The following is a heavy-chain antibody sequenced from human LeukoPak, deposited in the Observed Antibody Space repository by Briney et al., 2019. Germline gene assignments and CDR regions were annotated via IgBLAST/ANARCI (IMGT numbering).Heavy chain of an antibody. Sequence: GASVKVSCKASGYTFTSYGINWVRQATGQGLEWMGWMNPNSGNTGYAQKFQGRVTMTRNTSISTAYMELSSLRSEDTAVYYCARGTHSSGWEVAYWGQGTLVTVSS. CDR2: MNPNSGNT. J-gene: IGHJ4*02. CDR1: GYTFTSYG. D-gene: IGHD6-19*01. CDR3: ARGTHSSGWEVAY. V-gene: IGHV1-8*02.